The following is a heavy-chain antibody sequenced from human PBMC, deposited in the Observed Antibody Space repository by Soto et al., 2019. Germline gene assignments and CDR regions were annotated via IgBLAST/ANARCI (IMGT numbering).Heavy chain of an antibody. V-gene: IGHV3-7*01. J-gene: IGHJ4*02. D-gene: IGHD6-19*01. CDR2: IKQDGSEK. CDR1: GFTFISYW. Sequence: GGSLRLSCGASGFTFISYWMSWVRQAPGKGLEWVANIKQDGSEKYYVDSVKGRFTISRDNAKNSLYLQMNSLRAEDTAVYYCARDGSSGPFDYWGQGTLVTVSS. CDR3: ARDGSSGPFDY.